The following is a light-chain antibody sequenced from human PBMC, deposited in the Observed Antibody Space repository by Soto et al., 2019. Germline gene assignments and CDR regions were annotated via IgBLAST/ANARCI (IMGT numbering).Light chain of an antibody. CDR2: LTS. Sequence: GLTQSPATLSSFPGDRVTLSCRASQAVNTRLAWYQHKPGQAPRLLIYLTSNRAAGIPARFSGSGSETDFTLTISDVEPEDFAVYYCHQRQSWPRTFGQRTKVAIK. J-gene: IGKJ1*01. CDR1: QAVNTR. CDR3: HQRQSWPRT. V-gene: IGKV3-11*01.